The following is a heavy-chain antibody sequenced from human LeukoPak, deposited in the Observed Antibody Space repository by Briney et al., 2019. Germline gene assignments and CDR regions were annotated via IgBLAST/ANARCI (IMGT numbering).Heavy chain of an antibody. CDR3: ARAHYASSNIKVPFDV. V-gene: IGHV1-69*13. CDR1: GYTFTSYD. CDR2: IIPIFGTA. J-gene: IGHJ6*04. D-gene: IGHD3-22*01. Sequence: GASVKVSCKASGYTFTSYDINWVRQATGQGLEWMGGIIPIFGTANYAQKFQGRVTITADESTSTAYMELSSLRSDDTAVYYCARAHYASSNIKVPFDVWGKGTTVTVSS.